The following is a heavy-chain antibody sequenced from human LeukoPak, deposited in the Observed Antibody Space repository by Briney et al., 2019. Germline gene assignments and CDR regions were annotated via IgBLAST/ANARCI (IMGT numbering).Heavy chain of an antibody. CDR1: GGSISSSSYY. V-gene: IGHV4-39*01. D-gene: IGHD2-15*01. Sequence: PSETLSLTCTVSGGSISSSSYYWGWIRQPPGKGPEWIGNIYYSGSAYYNPSLKSRVTISIDTSKKQFSLKLSSVTAADTAVYYCARLDREYCSGGSCYGGMLDYWGQGTLVTVSS. CDR3: ARLDREYCSGGSCYGGMLDY. J-gene: IGHJ4*02. CDR2: IYYSGSA.